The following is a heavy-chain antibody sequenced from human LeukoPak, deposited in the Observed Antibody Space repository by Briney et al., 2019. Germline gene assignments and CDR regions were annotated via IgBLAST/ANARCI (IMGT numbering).Heavy chain of an antibody. CDR1: GGSISNYY. J-gene: IGHJ6*02. D-gene: IGHD4-17*01. CDR2: IYTSGST. Sequence: SETLSLTCTVSGGSISNYYWSWIRQPAGKGLEWIGRIYTSGSTNYNPSLKGRVTMSVDTSKNQFSLRLNSVTAADTAVYYCARDSHYGDPEWYYYGMDVWGQGTTVTVSS. CDR3: ARDSHYGDPEWYYYGMDV. V-gene: IGHV4-4*07.